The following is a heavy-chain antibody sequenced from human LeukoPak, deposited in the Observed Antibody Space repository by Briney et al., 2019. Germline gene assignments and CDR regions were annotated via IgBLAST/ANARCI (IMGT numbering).Heavy chain of an antibody. D-gene: IGHD2-21*02. Sequence: PGGSLRLSCAASGFTFRSHAMSWVRQAPGKGLEWVSTISGGGSTTDYADSVKGRFTISRDNSKNTLYLQMNSLRAEDTAIYYCAKARMVTAIRSDFDIWGQGTMVTVSS. CDR2: ISGGGSTT. V-gene: IGHV3-23*01. J-gene: IGHJ3*02. CDR1: GFTFRSHA. CDR3: AKARMVTAIRSDFDI.